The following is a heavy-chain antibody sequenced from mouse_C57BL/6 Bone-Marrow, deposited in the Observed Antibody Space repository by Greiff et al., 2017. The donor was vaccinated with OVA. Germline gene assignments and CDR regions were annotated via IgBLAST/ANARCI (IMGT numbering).Heavy chain of an antibody. J-gene: IGHJ1*03. CDR3: ARRGTVVATKGWYFDV. CDR2: ILPSIGRT. D-gene: IGHD1-1*01. CDR1: DSEVFPIAY. Sequence: QVQLQQSGSELRSPGSSVKLSCKDFDSEVFPIAYMSWVRQKPGHGFEWIGGILPSIGRTIYGEKFEDKATLDADTLSNTAYLELNSLTSEDSAIYYCARRGTVVATKGWYFDVWGTGTTVTVSS. V-gene: IGHV15-2*01.